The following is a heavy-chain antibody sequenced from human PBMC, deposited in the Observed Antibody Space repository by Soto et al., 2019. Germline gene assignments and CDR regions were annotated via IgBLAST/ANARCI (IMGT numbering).Heavy chain of an antibody. Sequence: EVQLVESGGGLVKPGGSLRLSCAASGFTFSNSIINWVRQAPGQGLEWVSSISGSSDFLYYADSVEGRFTISRDTATNSLYLQMNSLRAEDTAVYYCATSTWYAFDIWGQGTMVTVSS. CDR2: ISGSSDFL. CDR3: ATSTWYAFDI. D-gene: IGHD6-13*01. V-gene: IGHV3-21*01. J-gene: IGHJ3*02. CDR1: GFTFSNSI.